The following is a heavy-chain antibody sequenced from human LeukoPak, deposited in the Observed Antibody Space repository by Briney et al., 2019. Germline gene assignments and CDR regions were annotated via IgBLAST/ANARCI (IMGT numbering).Heavy chain of an antibody. J-gene: IGHJ4*02. CDR3: VRDVWGDRDSYFDR. CDR2: IDSDGRRTTSA. Sequence: PGGSLRLSCVASGFTFSSYWMHWVRQAPGKGLVWVSRIDSDGRRTTSASYAASVKGRFTVSRDNAKNTLYLQMTNLRAEDTAVYYCVRDVWGDRDSYFDRWGQGTLVTVSS. D-gene: IGHD2-21*01. CDR1: GFTFSSYW. V-gene: IGHV3-74*01.